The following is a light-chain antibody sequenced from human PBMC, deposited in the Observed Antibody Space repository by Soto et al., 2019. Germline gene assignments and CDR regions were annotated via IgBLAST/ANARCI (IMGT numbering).Light chain of an antibody. Sequence: QSALTQPASVSGSPGQSITISCTGTSSDVGGYNYVSWYQQDPGKAPKLMIYDVNNRPSGVSNRFSGSKSGNTASLTFSGLQAEDEAYYYCSSYTSSSTLAVFGGGTKLTVL. CDR3: SSYTSSSTLAV. J-gene: IGLJ2*01. CDR2: DVN. CDR1: SSDVGGYNY. V-gene: IGLV2-14*01.